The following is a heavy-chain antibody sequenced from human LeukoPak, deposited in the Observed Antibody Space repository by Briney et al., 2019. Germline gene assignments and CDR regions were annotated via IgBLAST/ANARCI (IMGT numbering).Heavy chain of an antibody. V-gene: IGHV4-4*07. CDR3: ARVLRITIFGVVSSYFDY. J-gene: IGHJ4*02. CDR2: IYTSGGT. CDR1: GGSISSYY. D-gene: IGHD3-3*01. Sequence: PSETLSLTCTVSGGSISSYYWSWIRQPAGKGLEWIGRIYTSGGTNYNPSLKSRVTMSVDTSKNQFSLKLSSVTAADTAVYYCARVLRITIFGVVSSYFDYWGQGTLVTVSS.